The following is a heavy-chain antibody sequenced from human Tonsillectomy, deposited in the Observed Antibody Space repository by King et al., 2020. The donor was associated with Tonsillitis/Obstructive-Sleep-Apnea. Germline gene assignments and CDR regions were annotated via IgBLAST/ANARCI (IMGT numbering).Heavy chain of an antibody. D-gene: IGHD6-19*01. J-gene: IGHJ5*02. V-gene: IGHV5-51*01. CDR2: SYPGDSDT. CDR3: ARLLGVAGNASILFAP. CDR1: GYTFTNYW. Sequence: QLVQSGAEVKKPGESLKISCRGSGYTFTNYWIGWVRQMPGKGLEWMGISYPGDSDTRYSPSFQGQVTISADKSISTAYLQWSSLKASDTAMYYCARLLGVAGNASILFAPWGQGSLVTVSS.